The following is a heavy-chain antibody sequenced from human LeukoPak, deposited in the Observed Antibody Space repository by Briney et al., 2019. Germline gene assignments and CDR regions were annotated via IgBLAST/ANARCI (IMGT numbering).Heavy chain of an antibody. CDR1: GGSFSGYY. CDR2: INHSGST. CDR3: ARGQQWLVS. J-gene: IGHJ5*02. D-gene: IGHD6-19*01. V-gene: IGHV4-34*01. Sequence: SEILSLTCAVYGGSFSGYYWSWIRQPPGKGLEWIGEINHSGSTNYNPSLKSRVTISVDTSKNQFSLELSSVTAADTAVYYCARGQQWLVSWGQGTLVTVSS.